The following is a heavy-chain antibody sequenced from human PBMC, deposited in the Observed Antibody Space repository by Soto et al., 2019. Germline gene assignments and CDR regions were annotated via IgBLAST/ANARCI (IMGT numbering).Heavy chain of an antibody. Sequence: SETLSLTCAVYGDSINTSHWGSWVRQTPGKRLEWIGETYHSGTTNYNPSLKSRVTISMDKSKNLFSLKLNSVTAADTALYFCARQTNSSPARGPNWFDPWGQGALVTVSS. CDR1: GDSINTSHW. CDR3: ARQTNSSPARGPNWFDP. J-gene: IGHJ5*02. D-gene: IGHD6-19*01. V-gene: IGHV4-4*02. CDR2: TYHSGTT.